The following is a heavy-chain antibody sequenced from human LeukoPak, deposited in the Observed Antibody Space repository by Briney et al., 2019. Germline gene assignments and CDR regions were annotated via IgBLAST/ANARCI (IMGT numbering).Heavy chain of an antibody. V-gene: IGHV3-21*01. Sequence: PGGSLRLSCAASGFTFSSYSMNWVRQAPGKGLEWVSSISSSSSYIYYADSVKGRFTISRDNAKNSLYLQMNSLRAEDTAVYYCARGRRLQTSILLSTRDWFDPWGQGTLVTVSS. D-gene: IGHD3-10*01. CDR2: ISSSSSYI. CDR3: ARGRRLQTSILLSTRDWFDP. J-gene: IGHJ5*02. CDR1: GFTFSSYS.